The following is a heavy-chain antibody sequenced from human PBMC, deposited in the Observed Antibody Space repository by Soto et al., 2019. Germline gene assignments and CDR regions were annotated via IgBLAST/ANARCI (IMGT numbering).Heavy chain of an antibody. CDR1: WISIPIPGYS. CDR3: ARPHGGSSGWDNWFDP. CDR2: IYYSGST. J-gene: IGHJ5*02. Sequence: SASLYLTSPFVWISIPIPGYSCSWIRQHPGKGLEWIGYIYYSGSTNYNPSLKSRVTISVDTSKNQFSLKLSSVTAADTAVYYCARPHGGSSGWDNWFDPWGQG. D-gene: IGHD6-25*01. V-gene: IGHV4-61*08.